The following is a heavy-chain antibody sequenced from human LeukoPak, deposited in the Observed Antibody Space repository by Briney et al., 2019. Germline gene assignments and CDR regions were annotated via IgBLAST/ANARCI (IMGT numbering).Heavy chain of an antibody. CDR2: ISYDGSNK. CDR1: GFTFNSYG. D-gene: IGHD7-27*01. Sequence: PGGSLRLSCAAPGFTFNSYGMHWVRQAPGQGLEWVAVISYDGSNKYYADSVKGRFTISRDNSKNTLYLQMNSLRAEDTAVYYCAKVGKHDAFDIWGQGTMVTVSS. V-gene: IGHV3-30*18. J-gene: IGHJ3*02. CDR3: AKVGKHDAFDI.